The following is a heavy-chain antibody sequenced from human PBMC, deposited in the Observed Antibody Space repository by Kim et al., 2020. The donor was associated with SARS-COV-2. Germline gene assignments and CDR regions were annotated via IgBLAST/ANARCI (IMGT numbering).Heavy chain of an antibody. D-gene: IGHD2-2*01. CDR3: ARDLLLGIYCSSTSCYVRSVFDY. V-gene: IGHV3-30*04. CDR2: ISYDGSNK. Sequence: GGSLRLSCAASGFTFSSYAMHWVRQAPGKGLEWVAVISYDGSNKYYADSVKGRFTISRDNSKNTLYLQMNSLRAEDTAVYYCARDLLLGIYCSSTSCYVRSVFDYWGQGTLVTVSS. CDR1: GFTFSSYA. J-gene: IGHJ4*02.